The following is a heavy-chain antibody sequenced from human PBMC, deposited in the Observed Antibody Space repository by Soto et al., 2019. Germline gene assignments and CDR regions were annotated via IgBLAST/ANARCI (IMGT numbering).Heavy chain of an antibody. CDR3: ARGVAA. CDR1: GGSVSSGNYY. V-gene: IGHV4-61*01. J-gene: IGHJ5*02. Sequence: SETLSLTCAVSGGSVSSGNYYWSWIRQPPGKGLEWIGYISYNGRTNYNPSLKSRVTISADTSKNQFSLKLSSVTAADTAVYYCARGVAAWGQGTLVTVSS. D-gene: IGHD6-13*01. CDR2: ISYNGRT.